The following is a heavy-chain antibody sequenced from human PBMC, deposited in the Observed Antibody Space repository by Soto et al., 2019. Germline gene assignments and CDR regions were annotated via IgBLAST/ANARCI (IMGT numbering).Heavy chain of an antibody. J-gene: IGHJ6*02. CDR1: GFTFSSYA. D-gene: IGHD6-6*01. CDR3: ARWGKEYSRSYDDYYYGMDV. Sequence: GGSLRLSCAASGFTFSSYAMHWVRQAPGKGLEWVAVISYDGSNKYYADSVKGRFTISRDNSKNTLYLQMNSLRAEDTAVYYCARWGKEYSRSYDDYYYGMDVWGQGTTVTVSS. CDR2: ISYDGSNK. V-gene: IGHV3-30-3*01.